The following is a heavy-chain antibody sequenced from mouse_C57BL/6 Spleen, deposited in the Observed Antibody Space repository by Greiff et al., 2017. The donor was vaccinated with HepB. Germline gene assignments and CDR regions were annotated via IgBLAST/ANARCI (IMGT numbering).Heavy chain of an antibody. Sequence: QVQLQQSGAELVKPGASVKLSCKASGYTFTSYWMHWVKQRPGQGLEWIGMIHPNSGSTNYNEKFKSKATLTVDKSSSTAYMQLSSLTSEDSAVYYCARSYDYGSIPFAYWGQGTLVTVSA. CDR3: ARSYDYGSIPFAY. J-gene: IGHJ3*01. CDR1: GYTFTSYW. CDR2: IHPNSGST. V-gene: IGHV1-64*01. D-gene: IGHD1-1*01.